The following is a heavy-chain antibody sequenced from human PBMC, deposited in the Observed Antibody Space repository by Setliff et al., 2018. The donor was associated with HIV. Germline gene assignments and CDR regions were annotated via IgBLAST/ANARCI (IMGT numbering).Heavy chain of an antibody. CDR2: IYNGGAS. J-gene: IGHJ5*02. V-gene: IGHV4-39*07. CDR3: AREAPSEPTRYYNFWSGYPDWFDP. D-gene: IGHD3-3*01. CDR1: GDSIISGSYY. Sequence: SETLSLTCIVTGDSIISGSYYWAWIRQPPGKGLEWIGTIYNGGASHYNPSLKSRVIIFLDPSKTQFSLELTSVTAADTAVYHCAREAPSEPTRYYNFWSGYPDWFDPWGPGTLVTVSS.